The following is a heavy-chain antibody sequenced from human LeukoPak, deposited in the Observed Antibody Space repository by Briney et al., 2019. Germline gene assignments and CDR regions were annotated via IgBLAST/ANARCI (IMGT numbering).Heavy chain of an antibody. CDR2: ISSSSSYI. V-gene: IGHV3-21*01. Sequence: PGGSLRLSCAASGLTFGSYSMNWVRQAPGKGLEWVSSISSSSSYIHYADSVKGRFTISRDNAKNSLYLQMNSLRAEDTAVYYCARPVTVVTPGPYYYFYMDVWGKGTTVTVSS. CDR3: ARPVTVVTPGPYYYFYMDV. CDR1: GLTFGSYS. J-gene: IGHJ6*03. D-gene: IGHD4-23*01.